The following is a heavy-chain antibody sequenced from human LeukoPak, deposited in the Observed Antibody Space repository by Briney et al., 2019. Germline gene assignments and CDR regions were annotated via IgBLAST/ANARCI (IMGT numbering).Heavy chain of an antibody. V-gene: IGHV3-23*01. Sequence: SGGSLRLSCAASGFTFSSYAMSWVRQAPGKGLEWVSAISGSGGSTYYADSVKGRFTISRDNSKNTLYLQMNSLRAEDTAVYYCANRSPYYCSGGSCYDGYWGQGTLVNVSS. CDR1: GFTFSSYA. CDR2: ISGSGGST. D-gene: IGHD2-15*01. J-gene: IGHJ4*02. CDR3: ANRSPYYCSGGSCYDGY.